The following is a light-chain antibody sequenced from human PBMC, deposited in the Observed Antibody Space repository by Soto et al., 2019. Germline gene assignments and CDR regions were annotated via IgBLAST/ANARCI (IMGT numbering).Light chain of an antibody. CDR2: ADS. V-gene: IGKV3-11*01. CDR1: QSVSGY. CDR3: QQRYNWPIT. Sequence: ETVSTQSPSTLSLPPGTTATLTCRASQSVSGYIGWYQQKPGQAPRLLIYADSNRATGIPARFSGSGSGTDFTLTISSLEPEDFSVYYCQQRYNWPITFGQGTRLEIK. J-gene: IGKJ5*01.